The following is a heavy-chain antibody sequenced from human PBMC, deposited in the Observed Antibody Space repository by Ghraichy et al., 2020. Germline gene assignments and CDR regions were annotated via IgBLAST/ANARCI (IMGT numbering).Heavy chain of an antibody. CDR2: INNDGKEK. J-gene: IGHJ4*02. CDR1: GFSFSNSW. V-gene: IGHV3-7*03. CDR3: ARDPKRGALDY. D-gene: IGHD3-10*01. Sequence: RGSLRLSCTASGFSFSNSWMSWVRQAPEKGLEWVANINNDGKEKYYVDSLKGRFTISRDNGKNSLFLQISSLRVDDTAVYYCARDPKRGALDYWGQGTLVDVSA.